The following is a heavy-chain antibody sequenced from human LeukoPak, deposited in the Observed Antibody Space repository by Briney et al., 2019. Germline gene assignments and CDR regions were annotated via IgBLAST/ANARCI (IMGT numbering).Heavy chain of an antibody. J-gene: IGHJ4*02. Sequence: SETLSLTCTVSGGSISSNSHYWGWIRQPPGKGLEWIGSIYYSGSTYYNPSLKSRVTISVDTSKNQFSLKLSSVTAADTAVYYCARQVSDDSSGRVNFDYWGQGTLVTVSS. D-gene: IGHD3-22*01. CDR1: GGSISSNSHY. CDR3: ARQVSDDSSGRVNFDY. V-gene: IGHV4-39*01. CDR2: IYYSGST.